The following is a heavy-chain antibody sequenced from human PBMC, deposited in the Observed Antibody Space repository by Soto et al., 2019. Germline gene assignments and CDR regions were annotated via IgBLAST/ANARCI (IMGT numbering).Heavy chain of an antibody. CDR3: ARERYYYDSSGSLLYYYYGMDV. J-gene: IGHJ6*02. V-gene: IGHV1-2*04. CDR2: INPNSGGT. D-gene: IGHD3-22*01. Sequence: GASVKVSCKASGYTFTGYYMHWVRQAPGQGLEWMGWINPNSGGTNYAQKFQGWVTMTRDTSISTAYMELSRLRSDDTAVYYCARERYYYDSSGSLLYYYYGMDVWGQGTTVTVSS. CDR1: GYTFTGYY.